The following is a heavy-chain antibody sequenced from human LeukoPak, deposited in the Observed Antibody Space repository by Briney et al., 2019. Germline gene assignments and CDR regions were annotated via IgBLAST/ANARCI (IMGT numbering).Heavy chain of an antibody. D-gene: IGHD5-24*01. CDR3: AREGRPIRGDNWFDP. CDR1: GYTFTSYY. V-gene: IGHV1-46*01. CDR2: INPSGGST. Sequence: GASVKVSCKASGYTFTSYYMHWVRQAPGQGLEWMGIINPSGGSTSYAQKFQGRVTMTRDMSTSTVYMELSSLRSEDTAVYYCAREGRPIRGDNWFDPWGQGTLVTVSS. J-gene: IGHJ5*02.